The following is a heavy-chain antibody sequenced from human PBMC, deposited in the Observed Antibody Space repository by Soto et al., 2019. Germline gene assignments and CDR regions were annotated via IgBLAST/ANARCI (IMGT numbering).Heavy chain of an antibody. CDR2: IIPIFGTA. CDR3: ARDGGRRSGGIDY. J-gene: IGHJ4*02. CDR1: GGTFSSYS. Sequence: QVQLVQSGAEVKKPGSSVKVSCKASGGTFSSYSINWVRQAPGQGLEWMGEIIPIFGTANYAQKFQGRVTITADESTSTASMELSSLRSEDTAVYYWARDGGRRSGGIDYWGQGTLVTVSS. V-gene: IGHV1-69*01. D-gene: IGHD1-26*01.